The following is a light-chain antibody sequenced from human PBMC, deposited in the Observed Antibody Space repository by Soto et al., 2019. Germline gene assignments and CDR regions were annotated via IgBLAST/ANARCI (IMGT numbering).Light chain of an antibody. J-gene: IGKJ1*01. Sequence: VLTQYPGTLSLSPWGRATLSCRTSESVSNFLAWYQQKPGQAPRLVMYDASNRATGIPARFSGSGSRTDFTLTISSLEPEDFAVYYCQQRSGWPRTFGQGTKVDIK. CDR2: DAS. CDR1: ESVSNF. V-gene: IGKV3-11*01. CDR3: QQRSGWPRT.